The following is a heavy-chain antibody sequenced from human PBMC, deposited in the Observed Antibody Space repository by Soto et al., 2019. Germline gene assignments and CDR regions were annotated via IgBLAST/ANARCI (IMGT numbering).Heavy chain of an antibody. V-gene: IGHV5-51*01. CDR2: IFPGDSDT. D-gene: IGHD6-13*01. CDR3: ARQGSIAAAGLINWFDP. Sequence: PGESLKISCKGSGYSFTNYWIGWVRQKPGKGLEWMGTIFPGDSDTRYSPSFQGQVTISADRSTSTAYLQWSSLKASDTAMYYCARQGSIAAAGLINWFDPWGQGTLVTVSS. J-gene: IGHJ5*02. CDR1: GYSFTNYW.